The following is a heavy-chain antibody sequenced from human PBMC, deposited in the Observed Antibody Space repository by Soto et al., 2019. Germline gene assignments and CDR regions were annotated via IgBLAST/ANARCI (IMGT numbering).Heavy chain of an antibody. V-gene: IGHV1-8*01. Sequence: GAPAEGCCEACRYTFTSYDINWALQATEQGLEWMGWMNPNSGNTGYAQKFQGRVTMTRNTSISTAYMELSSLRSEDTAVYYCARRLTNGYSSGWYGVGYWGQATLVTVSS. CDR1: RYTFTSYD. D-gene: IGHD6-19*01. CDR3: ARRLTNGYSSGWYGVGY. CDR2: MNPNSGNT. J-gene: IGHJ4*02.